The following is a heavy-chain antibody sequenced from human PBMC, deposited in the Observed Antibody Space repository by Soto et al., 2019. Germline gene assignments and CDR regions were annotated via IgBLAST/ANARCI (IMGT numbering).Heavy chain of an antibody. V-gene: IGHV3-23*01. J-gene: IGHJ4*02. CDR2: ISGGGDST. Sequence: EVQMLVSGGGLVQPGGSLRLSCEASGFMFSSYALTWVRQAPGKGLEWVSRISGGGDSTYYADSVKGRFTISRDNSKNTLYLQMDSLRAEDTAIYYCAKSVCGGWYYFDYWGQGTLVAVSS. CDR1: GFMFSSYA. CDR3: AKSVCGGWYYFDY. D-gene: IGHD6-19*01.